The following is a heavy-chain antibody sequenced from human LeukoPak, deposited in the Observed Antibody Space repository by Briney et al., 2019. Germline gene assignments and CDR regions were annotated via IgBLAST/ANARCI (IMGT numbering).Heavy chain of an antibody. V-gene: IGHV1-69*02. CDR1: GDTFNKYS. D-gene: IGHD1-1*01. J-gene: IGHJ4*02. Sequence: GASVKVSCKASGDTFNKYSITWVRQAPGQGLEWMGRILPSLGISNYAQKFQGRVTIIADKSTNTAYMELSSLRSEDTAVYYCASATTEFDYWGQGTLVTVSS. CDR3: ASATTEFDY. CDR2: ILPSLGIS.